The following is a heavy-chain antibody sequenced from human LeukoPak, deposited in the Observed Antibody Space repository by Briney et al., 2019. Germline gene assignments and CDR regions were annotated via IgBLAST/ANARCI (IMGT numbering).Heavy chain of an antibody. CDR2: MNPSSGNT. J-gene: IGHJ4*02. D-gene: IGHD3-10*01. Sequence: ASVKVSCKASGYTFTSYDINWVRQATGQGLEWMGWMNPSSGNTGYAQKFQGRVTMTRNTSISTAYMELRSLRSDDTAVYYCARDRAITMVRGVILDYWGQGTLVTVSS. CDR1: GYTFTSYD. V-gene: IGHV1-8*01. CDR3: ARDRAITMVRGVILDY.